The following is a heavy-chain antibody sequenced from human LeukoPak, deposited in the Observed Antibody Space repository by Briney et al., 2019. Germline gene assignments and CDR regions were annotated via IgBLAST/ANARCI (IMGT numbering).Heavy chain of an antibody. J-gene: IGHJ3*02. CDR1: GYSFTSYW. CDR2: IYPGDSDT. Sequence: TGASLKISCKGSGYSFTSYWIGWVRQMPGKGLEWMGIIYPGDSDTRYSPSFQGQVTISADKSISTAYLQWSSLKASDTAMYYCARRSIAAAVGDAFDIWGQGTMVTVSS. V-gene: IGHV5-51*01. D-gene: IGHD6-13*01. CDR3: ARRSIAAAVGDAFDI.